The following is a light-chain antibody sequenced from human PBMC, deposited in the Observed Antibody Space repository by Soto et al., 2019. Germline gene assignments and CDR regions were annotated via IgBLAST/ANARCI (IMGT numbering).Light chain of an antibody. V-gene: IGLV1-44*01. CDR2: TNN. J-gene: IGLJ2*01. CDR1: SSNIGSHI. CDR3: AAWDDSAFGVV. Sequence: QTVVTQPPSASGAPGQRVTISCSGSSSNIGSHIVNWYQQVPGTAPKLLIYTNNQRPSGVPDRFSGSKSGTSASPAISGLQSEDEADYYCAAWDDSAFGVVFGGGTQLTVL.